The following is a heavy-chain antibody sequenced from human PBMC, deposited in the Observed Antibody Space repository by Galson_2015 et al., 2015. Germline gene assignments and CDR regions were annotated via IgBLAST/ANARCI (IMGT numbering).Heavy chain of an antibody. D-gene: IGHD3-10*01. V-gene: IGHV3-23*01. Sequence: SVRLSCAASGFTFSSYAMSWVRQAPGKGLEWVSAISGCGGSTYYADSMKGRFTMTRDNSMNTLYLQMNSMGAEDTAVYYCAKEVGSGSYYNALTNWFDPWGQGTLVTVSS. CDR2: ISGCGGST. CDR1: GFTFSSYA. J-gene: IGHJ5*02. CDR3: AKEVGSGSYYNALTNWFDP.